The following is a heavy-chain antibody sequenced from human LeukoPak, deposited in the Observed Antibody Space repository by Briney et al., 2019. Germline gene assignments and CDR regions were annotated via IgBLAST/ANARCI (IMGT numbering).Heavy chain of an antibody. CDR1: GGSISSSSYY. CDR2: IYYSGST. J-gene: IGHJ4*02. V-gene: IGHV4-39*01. D-gene: IGHD3-22*01. Sequence: SETLSLTCTVSGGSISSSSYYWGWIRQPPGKGLEWIGSIYYSGSTYYNPSLKSRVTISVDTSKNQFSLKLSSVTAADTAVYYCARLTPYDSSGYSDYWGQGTLVTVSS. CDR3: ARLTPYDSSGYSDY.